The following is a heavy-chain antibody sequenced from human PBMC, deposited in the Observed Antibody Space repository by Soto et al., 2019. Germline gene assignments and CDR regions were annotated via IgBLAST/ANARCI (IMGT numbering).Heavy chain of an antibody. CDR3: ARDLYYGSGAPDY. J-gene: IGHJ4*02. CDR2: ISSSSSTI. CDR1: GFTFSSYS. Sequence: EMQLVESGGGLVQPGGSLRLSCAASGFTFSSYSMNWVRQAPGKGLEWVSYISSSSSTIYYADSVKGRFTISRDNAKNSLYLQMNSLRAEDTAVYYCARDLYYGSGAPDYWGQGTLVTVSS. D-gene: IGHD3-10*01. V-gene: IGHV3-48*01.